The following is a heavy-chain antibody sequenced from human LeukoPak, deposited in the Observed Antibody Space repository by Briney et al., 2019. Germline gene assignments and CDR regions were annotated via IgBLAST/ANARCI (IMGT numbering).Heavy chain of an antibody. CDR3: ARHRDYYYYMDV. CDR2: IYYSGST. V-gene: IGHV4-39*01. J-gene: IGHJ6*03. CDR1: GGSISSYY. Sequence: SETLSLTCTVSGGSISSYYWSWIRQPPGKGLEWIGSIYYSGSTYYNPSLKSRVTISVDTSKNQFSLKLSSVTAADTAVYYCARHRDYYYYMDVWGKGTTVTVSS.